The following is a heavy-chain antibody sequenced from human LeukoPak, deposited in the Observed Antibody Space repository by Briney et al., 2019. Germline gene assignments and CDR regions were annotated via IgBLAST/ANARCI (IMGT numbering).Heavy chain of an antibody. J-gene: IGHJ4*02. D-gene: IGHD3-16*01. V-gene: IGHV3-30*18. CDR2: ISFDGSNK. CDR1: GFTFSNSG. CDR3: AKGGVMITFGGLDY. Sequence: GGSLRLSCAASGFTFSNSGMHWVRQAPGKGLEWVAVISFDGSNKNFADSVKGRFTVSRDNSKNTLYLQMNSLRAEDTAVYYCAKGGVMITFGGLDYWGQGTLVTVSS.